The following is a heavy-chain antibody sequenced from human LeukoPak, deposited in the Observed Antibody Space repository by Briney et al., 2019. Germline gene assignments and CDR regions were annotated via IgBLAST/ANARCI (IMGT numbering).Heavy chain of an antibody. D-gene: IGHD4-11*01. V-gene: IGHV1-69*05. CDR2: IIPNFRTS. J-gene: IGHJ1*01. Sequence: GASVEVSCKASGGTFSGYSIAWVRQAPGQGLEWMGGIIPNFRTSNYAQKFQGRVTFSTDESAGTGYLELSGLRSEDTAVYYCARPKDSNWETLHHWGQGTLVTVSS. CDR1: GGTFSGYS. CDR3: ARPKDSNWETLHH.